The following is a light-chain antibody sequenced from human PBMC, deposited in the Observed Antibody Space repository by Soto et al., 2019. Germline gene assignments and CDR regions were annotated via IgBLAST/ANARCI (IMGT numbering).Light chain of an antibody. Sequence: EMVLTQSPGTLSLSPGERATLSCRASERLSSVYLACFQQRPGQPPRLLIYGASNRATGIPDRFSGSGSGTDFTLIINRLEPEDVAIYYCQQYGGSPRITFGQGTRLEIK. CDR2: GAS. V-gene: IGKV3-20*01. CDR3: QQYGGSPRIT. CDR1: ERLSSVY. J-gene: IGKJ5*01.